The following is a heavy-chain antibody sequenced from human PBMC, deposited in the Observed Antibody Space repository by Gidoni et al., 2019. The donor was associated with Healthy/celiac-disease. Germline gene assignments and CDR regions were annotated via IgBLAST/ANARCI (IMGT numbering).Heavy chain of an antibody. Sequence: QVQLQESGPGLVKPSETLSLTCTVSGGSVSSGSYYWSWIRQPPGKGLEWIGYIYYSGSTNYNPSLKSRVTISVDTSKNQFSLKLSSVTAADTAVYYCARGGYSSSWNRESYYYMDVWGKGTTVTVSS. CDR3: ARGGYSSSWNRESYYYMDV. CDR1: GGSVSSGSYY. D-gene: IGHD6-13*01. CDR2: IYYSGST. J-gene: IGHJ6*03. V-gene: IGHV4-61*01.